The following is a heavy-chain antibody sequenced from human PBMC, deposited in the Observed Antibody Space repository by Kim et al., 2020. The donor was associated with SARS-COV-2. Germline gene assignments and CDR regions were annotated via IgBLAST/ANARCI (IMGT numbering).Heavy chain of an antibody. J-gene: IGHJ3*02. Sequence: SGPTLVQPTQPLTLTCTCSGFLVTSSGVGVGWIRQPPGKALEWLALIYWDDDSRYSPSLKNRLTITKDTSKNQVLLTVTNVVPVDTATYYCAHRSSLKGVFDIWGQGTMVTVSS. V-gene: IGHV2-5*02. D-gene: IGHD2-8*01. CDR3: AHRSSLKGVFDI. CDR1: GFLVTSSGVG. CDR2: IYWDDDS.